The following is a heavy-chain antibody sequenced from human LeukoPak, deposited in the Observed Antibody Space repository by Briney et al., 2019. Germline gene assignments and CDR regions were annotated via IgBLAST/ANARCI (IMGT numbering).Heavy chain of an antibody. V-gene: IGHV3-23*01. CDR2: ISGSGGST. CDR1: GFTFSSYA. Sequence: GGSQRLSCAASGFTFSSYAMSWVRQAPGKGLEWVSAISGSGGSTYYADSVKGRFTISRDNSKNTLYLQMNSLRAEDTAVYYCAKGGSGELWYYYYGMDVWGQGTTVTVSS. CDR3: AKGGSGELWYYYYGMDV. J-gene: IGHJ6*02. D-gene: IGHD3-16*01.